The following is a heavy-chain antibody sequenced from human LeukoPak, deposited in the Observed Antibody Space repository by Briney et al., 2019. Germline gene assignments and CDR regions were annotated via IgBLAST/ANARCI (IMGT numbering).Heavy chain of an antibody. Sequence: SETLSLTCTVSGSSITGGYYWVWIRQPPGKGLEWVGSIYHSGSTYYIPSLKSRVTISVDTSKNQFYLKLSSVTAADTAVYYCARGRRGTVVDYWGQGTLVTVSS. CDR3: ARGRRGTVVDY. CDR1: GSSITGGYY. V-gene: IGHV4-38-2*02. CDR2: IYHSGST. D-gene: IGHD4-23*01. J-gene: IGHJ4*02.